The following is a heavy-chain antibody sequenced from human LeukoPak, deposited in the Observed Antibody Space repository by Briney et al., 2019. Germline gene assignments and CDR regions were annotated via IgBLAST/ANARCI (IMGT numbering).Heavy chain of an antibody. J-gene: IGHJ4*02. Sequence: ATVKVSCKASGYTFTSYAMHWVRQAPGQGLEWMGWITASGATHYPQKFQGRIAITRDTSITTAYMDLSRLTSDDTAVYYCARDRYGDGFAHFDYWGQGALVTVSS. V-gene: IGHV1-2*02. D-gene: IGHD5-24*01. CDR2: ITASGAT. CDR3: ARDRYGDGFAHFDY. CDR1: GYTFTSYA.